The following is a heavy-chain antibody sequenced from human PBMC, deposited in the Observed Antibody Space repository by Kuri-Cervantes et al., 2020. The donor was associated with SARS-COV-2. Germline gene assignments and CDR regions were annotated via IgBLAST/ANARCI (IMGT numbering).Heavy chain of an antibody. Sequence: GSLRLSCAVSGYSISSGYYWGWIRQPPGKGLEWIGSIYHSGSTNYNPSLKSRVTISVDTSKNQFSLKLSSVTAADTAVYYCARGSPSGWYRVYDYWGQGTLVTVSS. CDR1: GYSISSGYY. CDR2: IYHSGST. J-gene: IGHJ4*02. D-gene: IGHD6-19*01. V-gene: IGHV4-38-2*01. CDR3: ARGSPSGWYRVYDY.